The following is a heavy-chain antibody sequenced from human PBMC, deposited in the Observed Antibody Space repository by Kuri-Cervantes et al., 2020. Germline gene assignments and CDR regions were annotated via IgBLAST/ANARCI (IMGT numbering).Heavy chain of an antibody. CDR1: GFTFDDYG. D-gene: IGHD3-3*01. CDR2: IKQDGSEK. V-gene: IGHV3-7*01. Sequence: GESLKISCAASGFTFDDYGMTWVRQAPGKGLEWVANIKQDGSEKNYVDSVKGRFTISRDNAKKSLYLQMNSLRAEDTAVYYCVREGRDFWSGYSLDYWGQGTLVTVSS. CDR3: VREGRDFWSGYSLDY. J-gene: IGHJ4*02.